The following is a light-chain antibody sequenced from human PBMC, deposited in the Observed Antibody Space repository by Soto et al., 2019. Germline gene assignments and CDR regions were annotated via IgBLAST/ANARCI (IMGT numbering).Light chain of an antibody. J-gene: IGLJ2*01. CDR2: LNSDGSH. CDR3: QTWGTGIHV. Sequence: QLVLTQSPSASASLGASVRLTCTLSSEHSTYVIAWHQQQPEKGPRYLMKLNSDGSHTKGDGIPDRFSGSSSGAERYLTISSLQSEDEADYYCQTWGTGIHVFGGGTKLTVL. V-gene: IGLV4-69*01. CDR1: SEHSTYV.